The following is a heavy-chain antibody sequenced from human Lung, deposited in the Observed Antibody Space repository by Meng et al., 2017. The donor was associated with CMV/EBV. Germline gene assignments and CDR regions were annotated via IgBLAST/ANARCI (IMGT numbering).Heavy chain of an antibody. Sequence: ASXXVSCKASGYTFTSYDINWVRQATGQGLEWMGWMNPNSGNTGYAQKFQGRVTFTRDNSIGNAYMELSSLRTEGTAMYYCARGDDFGSHSPYWGQGALVTVSS. D-gene: IGHD4-23*01. CDR2: MNPNSGNT. CDR3: ARGDDFGSHSPY. V-gene: IGHV1-8*03. CDR1: GYTFTSYD. J-gene: IGHJ4*02.